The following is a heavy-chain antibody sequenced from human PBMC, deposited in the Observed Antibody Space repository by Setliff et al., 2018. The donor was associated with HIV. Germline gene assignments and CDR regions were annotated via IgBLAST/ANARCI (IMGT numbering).Heavy chain of an antibody. CDR3: ARGSWKDGAHGYFFDY. D-gene: IGHD1-1*01. J-gene: IGHJ4*02. V-gene: IGHV4-59*02. CDR2: IYHTGIT. CDR1: GGSVTSYY. Sequence: SETLSLTCTVSGGSVTSYYWSWIRQSPEKGLEWIGYIYHTGITKYNPSLTSRLSTSIDTSKNQFSLSLTSVTAADTAVYYCARGSWKDGAHGYFFDYWGKVTLGTVSS.